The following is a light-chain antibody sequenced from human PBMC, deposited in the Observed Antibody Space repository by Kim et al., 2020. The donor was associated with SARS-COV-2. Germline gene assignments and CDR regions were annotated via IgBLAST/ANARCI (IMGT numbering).Light chain of an antibody. J-gene: IGLJ3*02. CDR1: WSNVGGNY. Sequence: QSVVTQPPSVSGTPGQRVTISCSGSWSNVGGNYVYWYQQLPRAAPRLLFYRNDQRSSGVPERFSASKSGSSASLAISGLRSEDEADYYCAAWDDGLSGRMFGGGTKVTVL. CDR2: RND. V-gene: IGLV1-47*01. CDR3: AAWDDGLSGRM.